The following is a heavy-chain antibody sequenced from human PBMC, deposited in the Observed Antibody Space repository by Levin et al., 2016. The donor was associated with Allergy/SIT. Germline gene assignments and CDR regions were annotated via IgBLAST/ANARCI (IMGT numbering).Heavy chain of an antibody. CDR2: INSDGSST. D-gene: IGHD1-26*01. CDR3: VKGSTFLMLDP. CDR1: GFTLSSYW. Sequence: GGSLRLSCAASGFTLSSYWMHWVRQAPGKGLVWVSRINSDGSSTSYADSVKGRFTISRDNSKNTLYLQMSSLRAEDTAVYYCVKGSTFLMLDPWGQGTLVTVSS. V-gene: IGHV3-74*01. J-gene: IGHJ5*02.